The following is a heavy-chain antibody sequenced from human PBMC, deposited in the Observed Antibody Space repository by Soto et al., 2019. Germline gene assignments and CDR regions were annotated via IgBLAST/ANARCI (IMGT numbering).Heavy chain of an antibody. CDR3: ARQHGLSYYWFDL. Sequence: GESLKISCQASGYNFPVLWIALVRQIPGKGLELMGMIYPRDSDVRYRPSFQGQVTISVDKSIQTTYLQWNSLKASDTAMYFCARQHGLSYYWFDLWGQGTRVTVSS. J-gene: IGHJ5*01. D-gene: IGHD3-10*01. V-gene: IGHV5-51*01. CDR1: GYNFPVLW. CDR2: IYPRDSDV.